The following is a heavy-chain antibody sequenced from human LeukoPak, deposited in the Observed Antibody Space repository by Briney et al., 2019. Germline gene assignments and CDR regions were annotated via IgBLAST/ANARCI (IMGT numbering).Heavy chain of an antibody. V-gene: IGHV3-48*02. D-gene: IGHD3-10*01. J-gene: IGHJ3*02. Sequence: GGSLRLSCAASGFTFSSYSMNWVRQAPGKGLEWVSDISSSSTISYADSVKGRFTISRDNAKNSLYLQMNSLRDEDTAVYYCARVRGGVWFGEDHDAFDIWGQGTMVTVSS. CDR1: GFTFSSYS. CDR2: ISSSSTI. CDR3: ARVRGGVWFGEDHDAFDI.